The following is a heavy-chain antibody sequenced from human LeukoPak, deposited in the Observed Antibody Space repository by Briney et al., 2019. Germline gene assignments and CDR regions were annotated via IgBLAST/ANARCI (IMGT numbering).Heavy chain of an antibody. CDR1: GYTFTSYP. D-gene: IGHD2-2*01. CDR2: ISVYNTNT. CDR3: ARALGYQLLSWWFDP. Sequence: ASVKVSCKASGYTFTSYPISWVRQAPGQGLEWMGWISVYNTNTKYAQKLQGRVTMTTDRSTSTAYMELRSLRSDDTAVYYCARALGYQLLSWWFDPWGQGTLVTVSS. J-gene: IGHJ5*02. V-gene: IGHV1-18*01.